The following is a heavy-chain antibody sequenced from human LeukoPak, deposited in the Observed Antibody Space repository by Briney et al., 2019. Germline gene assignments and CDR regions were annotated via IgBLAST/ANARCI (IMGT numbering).Heavy chain of an antibody. D-gene: IGHD3-22*01. J-gene: IGHJ4*02. V-gene: IGHV3-23*01. CDR2: ISGSGGST. CDR1: GFTFSSYA. CDR3: TTGLRGYYYDSSGYLNFDY. Sequence: GGSLRLSCAASGFTFSSYAMSWVRQAPGKGLEWVSAISGSGGSTYYADSVKGRFTISRDNSKNTLYLQMNSLKTEDTAVYYCTTGLRGYYYDSSGYLNFDYWGQGTLVTVSS.